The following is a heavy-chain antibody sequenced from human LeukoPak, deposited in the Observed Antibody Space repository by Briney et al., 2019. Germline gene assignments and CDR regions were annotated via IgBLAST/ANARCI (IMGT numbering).Heavy chain of an antibody. J-gene: IGHJ4*02. CDR3: ARDGSGRVPEMSAPDY. CDR1: GFTFSSYE. V-gene: IGHV3-48*03. CDR2: ISSSGSII. D-gene: IGHD3-10*01. Sequence: GGSLRLSCAASGFTFSSYEMNWVRQAPGKGLEWVSYISSSGSIIYYADSVKGRFTISRDNAKNSLFLQMNSLRAEDTAVYYCARDGSGRVPEMSAPDYWGQGTLVTVSS.